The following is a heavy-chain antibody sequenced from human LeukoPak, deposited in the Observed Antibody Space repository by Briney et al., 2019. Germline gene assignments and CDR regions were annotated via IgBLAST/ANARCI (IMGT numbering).Heavy chain of an antibody. V-gene: IGHV3-33*01. D-gene: IGHD3-3*01. Sequence: GGSLRLSCAASGLTFSNYGMHWVRQAPGKGLEWVAVTWYDGSNKYYAESVKGRFTTSRDNSKNTLYLQMNSLRAEDTAVYYCARDRDYNTLSQWGQGTLVTVSS. CDR2: TWYDGSNK. CDR3: ARDRDYNTLSQ. J-gene: IGHJ4*02. CDR1: GLTFSNYG.